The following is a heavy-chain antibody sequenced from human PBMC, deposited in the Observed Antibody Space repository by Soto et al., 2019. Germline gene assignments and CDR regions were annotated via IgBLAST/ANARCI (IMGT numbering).Heavy chain of an antibody. Sequence: QVQLQESGPGLVKPSQTLSLTCTFSGGSISSGGYYWSWIRQHPGKGLEWIGYIYYNGSTYYNPSLKCRVSISVDTSKNQFSLKVTSVIAADTAVYYCAREAVTTIFNYYYYYGMDVWGQGTTVTVSS. CDR3: AREAVTTIFNYYYYYGMDV. V-gene: IGHV4-31*03. CDR2: IYYNGST. D-gene: IGHD3-3*01. J-gene: IGHJ6*02. CDR1: GGSISSGGYY.